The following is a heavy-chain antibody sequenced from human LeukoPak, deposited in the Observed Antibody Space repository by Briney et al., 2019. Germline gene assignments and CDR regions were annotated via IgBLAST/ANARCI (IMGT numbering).Heavy chain of an antibody. D-gene: IGHD3-16*01. J-gene: IGHJ4*02. CDR3: AKVTGGNMITYGGVDY. V-gene: IGHV3-23*01. CDR1: GFTFSSYA. Sequence: GGSLTLSCAASGFTFSSYAMTWVRHAPRKGLEWVSAISGSCAITYHAHSVKVRVTIYRDNSKNTLFLQMDSTRVKATAVHYCAKVTGGNMITYGGVDYWGQGTLVTVSS. CDR2: ISGSCAIT.